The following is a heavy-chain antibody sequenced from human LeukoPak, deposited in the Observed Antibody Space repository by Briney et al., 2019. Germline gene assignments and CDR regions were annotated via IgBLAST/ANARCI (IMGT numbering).Heavy chain of an antibody. CDR3: VRGSYGAYDY. CDR1: GFTFSSYS. V-gene: IGHV3-21*01. D-gene: IGHD4-17*01. CDR2: ISSSSSYI. Sequence: TGGSLRLSCAASGFTFSSYSMNWVRQAPGKGLEWVSSISSSSSYIYYADAVHGRFTVSRDNAKYSLYLQMNSLRAEDTAVYYCVRGSYGAYDYWGQGSLVTVSS. J-gene: IGHJ4*02.